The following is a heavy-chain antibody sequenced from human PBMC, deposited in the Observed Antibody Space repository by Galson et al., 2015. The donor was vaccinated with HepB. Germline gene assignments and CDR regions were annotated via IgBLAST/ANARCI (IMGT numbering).Heavy chain of an antibody. CDR1: GYTFTSYG. CDR3: ARVVDYYDSSGYYLGYWFDP. J-gene: IGHJ5*02. D-gene: IGHD3-22*01. Sequence: SVKVSCKASGYTFTSYGISWVRQAPGQGLEWMGWISAYNGNTNYAQKLQGRVTMTTDTSTSTAYMELRSLRSDDTAVYYCARVVDYYDSSGYYLGYWFDPWGQGTLVTVSS. CDR2: ISAYNGNT. V-gene: IGHV1-18*01.